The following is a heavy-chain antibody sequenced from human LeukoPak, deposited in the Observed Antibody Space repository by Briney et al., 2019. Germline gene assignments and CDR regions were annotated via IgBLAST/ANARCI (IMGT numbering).Heavy chain of an antibody. CDR2: ISSSSSYI. Sequence: GGSLRLSCAASGFTFSRYSMNWVRQAPGKGLEWVSSISSSSSYIYYAGSVKGRFTISRDNAKNSLYLQMNSLRAEDTAVYYCARSFLSIAAAATDYWGQGTLVTVSS. CDR3: ARSFLSIAAAATDY. J-gene: IGHJ4*02. V-gene: IGHV3-21*01. D-gene: IGHD6-13*01. CDR1: GFTFSRYS.